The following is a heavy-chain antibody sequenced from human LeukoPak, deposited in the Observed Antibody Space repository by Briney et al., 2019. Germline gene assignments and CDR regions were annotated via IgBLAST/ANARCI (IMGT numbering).Heavy chain of an antibody. Sequence: SETLSLTCTVSGGSISSYYWSWIRQPPGKGLEWIGYIYYIGSTNYTPSLKRRVTISVDTSKSQFSLKRSSVTAADTAVYYCARELRYCNWSADAFDIWGQGTMVTVSS. CDR3: ARELRYCNWSADAFDI. V-gene: IGHV4-59*01. D-gene: IGHD3-9*01. CDR1: GGSISSYY. J-gene: IGHJ3*02. CDR2: IYYIGST.